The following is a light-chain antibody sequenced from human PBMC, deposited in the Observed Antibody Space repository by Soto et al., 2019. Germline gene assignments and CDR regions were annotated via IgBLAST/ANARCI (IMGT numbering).Light chain of an antibody. CDR2: DVS. Sequence: QSALTQPRSVSGSAGQSVAISCTGTSSDVGGYSYLSWYQHHPGKGPKLMIYDVSKRPSGVPDRFSGSKSGNTASLTISGLQAEDEADYYCCSYAGSNTFYVFGTGTKVTVL. V-gene: IGLV2-11*01. J-gene: IGLJ1*01. CDR3: CSYAGSNTFYV. CDR1: SSDVGGYSY.